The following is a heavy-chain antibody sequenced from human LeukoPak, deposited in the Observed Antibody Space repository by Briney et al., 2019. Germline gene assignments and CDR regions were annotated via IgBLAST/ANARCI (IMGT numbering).Heavy chain of an antibody. D-gene: IGHD5-12*01. V-gene: IGHV3-7*01. CDR3: ARDWGSTGYDLYDS. J-gene: IGHJ4*02. CDR2: IRQDGSER. CDR1: GFILSNYW. Sequence: GGSLILSCAASGFILSNYWMTWVRQAPGKGLEWVAHIRQDGSERHYVHSVKDRFTISRDNAKNSLDLQMDSLRAEDTAVYYCARDWGSTGYDLYDSWGQGTLVTVSS.